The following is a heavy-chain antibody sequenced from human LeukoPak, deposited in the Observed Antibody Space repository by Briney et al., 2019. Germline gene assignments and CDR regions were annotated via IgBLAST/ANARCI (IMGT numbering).Heavy chain of an antibody. V-gene: IGHV3-7*01. D-gene: IGHD3-3*01. CDR3: ARGRTTYDFWSGYSSDAFDI. J-gene: IGHJ3*02. CDR1: GFTFSSYW. Sequence: GGSLRLSCAASGFTFSSYWMSWVRQAPGKGLEWVANIKQYGSEKYYVDSVKGRFTISRYNAKNTLYLQMNSLRAEDTAVYYCARGRTTYDFWSGYSSDAFDIWGQGTMVTVFS. CDR2: IKQYGSEK.